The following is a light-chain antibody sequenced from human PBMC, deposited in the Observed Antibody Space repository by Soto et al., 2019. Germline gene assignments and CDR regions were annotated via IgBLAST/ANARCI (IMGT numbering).Light chain of an antibody. CDR1: QSVSSS. V-gene: IGKV3-15*01. CDR3: QQYNNWWT. Sequence: EVVMTQSPATLSMSPGERATLSCRASQSVSSSLAWYQQKPGQAPRLLIYGASTRATVIPDRFSGSGSETEFTLTISSLQAEDFAIYYCQQYNNWWTFGQGTKGEIK. J-gene: IGKJ1*01. CDR2: GAS.